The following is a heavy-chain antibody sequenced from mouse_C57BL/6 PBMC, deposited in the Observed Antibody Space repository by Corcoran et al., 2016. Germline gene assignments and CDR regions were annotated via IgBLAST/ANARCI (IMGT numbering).Heavy chain of an antibody. D-gene: IGHD2-1*01. Sequence: QVQLQQSGAELVKPGASVKISCKASGYAFSSYWMNWVKQRPGKGLEWIGQIYPGDGDTNYNGKFKGKATLTADKSSSTAYMQLSSLTSEDSAVYFCARWGTGNPHYAMDYWGQGTSVTVSS. V-gene: IGHV1-80*01. CDR2: IYPGDGDT. CDR1: GYAFSSYW. CDR3: ARWGTGNPHYAMDY. J-gene: IGHJ4*01.